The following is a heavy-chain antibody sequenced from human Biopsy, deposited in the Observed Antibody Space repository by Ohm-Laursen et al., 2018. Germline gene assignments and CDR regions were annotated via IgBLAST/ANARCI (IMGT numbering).Heavy chain of an antibody. CDR1: GGSFTGHY. CDR2: ISCTGYT. Sequence: GTLSLTCTGSGGSFTGHYWSWIRQPPGKGLEWIGHISCTGYTSYNASLKSRVTISVDTSRNHFSLRLSSLTAADTAVYYCARGSNDFGGLYFPRWGQGTLLTVSS. CDR3: ARGSNDFGGLYFPR. V-gene: IGHV4-59*11. D-gene: IGHD4-23*01. J-gene: IGHJ4*02.